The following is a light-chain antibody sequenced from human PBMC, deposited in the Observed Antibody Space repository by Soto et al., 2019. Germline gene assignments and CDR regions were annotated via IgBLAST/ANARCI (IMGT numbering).Light chain of an antibody. CDR2: AAS. J-gene: IGKJ1*01. CDR3: QQYGDLPWT. CDR1: QSISSY. V-gene: IGKV1-39*01. Sequence: DIQMTQSPSSLSASVGDRVTITCRASQSISSYLNWYQQKPGEAPKLLIYAASRLQSGVPSRFSGSGSGTDFTLTIDRLESEDFAVYFCQQYGDLPWTFGQGTKVDI.